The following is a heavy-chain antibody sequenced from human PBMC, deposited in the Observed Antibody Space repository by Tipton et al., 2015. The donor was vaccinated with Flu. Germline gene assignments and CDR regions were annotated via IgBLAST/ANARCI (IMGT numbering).Heavy chain of an antibody. CDR3: AVFKNPGH. CDR1: DYSISSGYY. J-gene: IGHJ4*02. Sequence: LSLTCAVSDYSISSGYYWGWIRQPPGKGLEWVANINEDGSTTYYVDSVKGRFTISRDNARNSVFLQMNSLRAEDTALYYCAVFKNPGHWGQGTLVTVSS. V-gene: IGHV3-7*01. CDR2: INEDGSTT. D-gene: IGHD2-21*01.